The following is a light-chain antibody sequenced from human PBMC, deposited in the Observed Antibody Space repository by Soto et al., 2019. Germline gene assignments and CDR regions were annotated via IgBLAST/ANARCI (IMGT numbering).Light chain of an antibody. Sequence: SYELTQPPSVSVAPGKTARITCGGNNIGSKGVHWYQHKPGQAPVLVIYYDSDRPSGIPERFSGSNSGNTATLTISKVEAGDEADYYCQVWDSSSDRCVFGTGTKVTVL. CDR1: NIGSKG. V-gene: IGLV3-21*04. CDR2: YDS. CDR3: QVWDSSSDRCV. J-gene: IGLJ1*01.